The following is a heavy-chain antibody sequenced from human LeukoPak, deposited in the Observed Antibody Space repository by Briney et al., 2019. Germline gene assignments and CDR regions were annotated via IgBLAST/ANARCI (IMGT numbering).Heavy chain of an antibody. CDR3: ARRGYYDSRGWFDP. V-gene: IGHV4-39*01. CDR1: GGSISSSSYY. CDR2: IYYSGST. Sequence: PSETLSLTCSVSGGSISSSSYYWGRIRQPPGKGLEWIGSIYYSGSTYYNPSLKSRVTISVDTSKNQFSLKLSSVTAADTAVYYCARRGYYDSRGWFDPWGQGTLVTVSS. D-gene: IGHD3-22*01. J-gene: IGHJ5*02.